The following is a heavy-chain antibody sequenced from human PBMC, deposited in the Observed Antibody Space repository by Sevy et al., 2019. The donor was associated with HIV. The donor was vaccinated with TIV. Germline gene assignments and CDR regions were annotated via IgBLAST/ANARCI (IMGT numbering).Heavy chain of an antibody. CDR1: GFTFDDYA. CDR3: AKAKAPFNDVDAFDI. J-gene: IGHJ3*02. D-gene: IGHD1-1*01. V-gene: IGHV3-43D*03. Sequence: GGSLRLACAASGFTFDDYAMHWVRLAPGKGLEWVSLRSWDGGSTYYADPVKGRFTISRDNSKNALYLQMNSLRAEDTALYYCAKAKAPFNDVDAFDIWGQGTMVTVSS. CDR2: RSWDGGST.